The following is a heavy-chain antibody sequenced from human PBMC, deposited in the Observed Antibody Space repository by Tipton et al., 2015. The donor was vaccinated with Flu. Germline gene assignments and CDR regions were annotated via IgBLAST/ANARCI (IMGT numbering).Heavy chain of an antibody. J-gene: IGHJ5*02. Sequence: TLSLTCTVSGGSISSGSYYWSWIRQPAGKGLEWIGRIYTSGSTNYNPSLKSRVTISVDTSKNQFSLKPSSVTAADTAVYYCARSQKMRWLQTGGWFDPWGQGTLVTVSS. CDR1: GGSISSGSYY. CDR2: IYTSGST. V-gene: IGHV4-61*02. CDR3: ARSQKMRWLQTGGWFDP. D-gene: IGHD5-24*01.